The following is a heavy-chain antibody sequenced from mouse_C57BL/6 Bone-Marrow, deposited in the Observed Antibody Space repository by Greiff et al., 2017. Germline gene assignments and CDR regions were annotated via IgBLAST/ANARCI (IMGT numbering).Heavy chain of an antibody. D-gene: IGHD1-1*01. Sequence: QVQLQQSGPELVKPGASVKISCKASGYAFSSSWMNWVKQRPGKGLEWIGRIYPGNGDTNYNGKFKGKATLTADKSSSTAYMQLSSLTSEDSAVYFCARNYYGNNYCFDYWGQGTTLTVSS. V-gene: IGHV1-82*01. CDR3: ARNYYGNNYCFDY. J-gene: IGHJ2*01. CDR1: GYAFSSSW. CDR2: IYPGNGDT.